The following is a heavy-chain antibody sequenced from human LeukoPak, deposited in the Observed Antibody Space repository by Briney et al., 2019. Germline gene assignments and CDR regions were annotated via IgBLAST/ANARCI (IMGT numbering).Heavy chain of an antibody. V-gene: IGHV3-30-3*01. Sequence: PGRSLRLSCAASGFSFSSYAIHWVRQAPGKGLEWVAVLSYDGSNKYDADSVKGRFTISRDNSKNTLYLQMNSLRAEDTAVYYCARGEAPGDYHFDYWGQGTLVTVSS. CDR2: LSYDGSNK. CDR1: GFSFSSYA. CDR3: ARGEAPGDYHFDY. D-gene: IGHD4-17*01. J-gene: IGHJ4*02.